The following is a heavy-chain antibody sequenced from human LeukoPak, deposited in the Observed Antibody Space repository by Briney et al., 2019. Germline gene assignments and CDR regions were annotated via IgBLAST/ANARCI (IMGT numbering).Heavy chain of an antibody. V-gene: IGHV1-3*01. CDR2: INAGNGNT. J-gene: IGHJ1*01. Sequence: ASVKVSCKASGYTFTSYAMHWVRQAPGQRLEWMGWINAGNGNTKYSQKFQGRVTITMDTSASTAYMELSSLRSEDTAVYYCARDYYDSSGYYYGSEYFQHWGQGTLVTVSS. CDR3: ARDYYDSSGYYYGSEYFQH. CDR1: GYTFTSYA. D-gene: IGHD3-22*01.